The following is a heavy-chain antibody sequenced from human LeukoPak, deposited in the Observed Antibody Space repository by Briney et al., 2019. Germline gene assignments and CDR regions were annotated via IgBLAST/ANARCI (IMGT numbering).Heavy chain of an antibody. D-gene: IGHD5-24*01. V-gene: IGHV1-2*02. Sequence: ASVKVSCNASGYTFTGYYMHWLRQPPGQGLEWMGWINPNSGGTKYAQKFQGRVTMTRDTSISTAYMELSRLRSDDTAVYYCAKEQMATAFDPWGQGTLVTVSS. CDR2: INPNSGGT. CDR3: AKEQMATAFDP. J-gene: IGHJ5*02. CDR1: GYTFTGYY.